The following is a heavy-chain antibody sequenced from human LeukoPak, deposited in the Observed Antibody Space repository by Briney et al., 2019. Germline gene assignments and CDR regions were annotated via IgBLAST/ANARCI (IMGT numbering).Heavy chain of an antibody. CDR3: AREAHGSGTYYSDY. CDR2: ISAYNGNT. CDR1: GYSFTSYG. J-gene: IGHJ4*02. Sequence: ASVKVSCKASGYSFTSYGISWVRQAPGQGLEWMGWISAYNGNTNYAQKFQGRVTMTTDTSTSTAYMELRSLRSDDTAVYYCAREAHGSGTYYSDYWGQGTLVTVSS. V-gene: IGHV1-18*01. D-gene: IGHD3-10*01.